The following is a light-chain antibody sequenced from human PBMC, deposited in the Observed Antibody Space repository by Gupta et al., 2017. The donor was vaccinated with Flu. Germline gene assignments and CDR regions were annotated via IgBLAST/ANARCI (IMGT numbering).Light chain of an antibody. J-gene: IGLJ2*01. Sequence: NFMLTQPHSVSESPGKTVTNSCTRSSGSIASNYVQWYQQRPGSSPTTLIYEDNQRPSGVPDRFSGSIDSSSTSASLTIAGLKTEDEDYYYCQSYDSSNQVFGGGTKLTVL. CDR2: EDN. CDR1: SGSIASNY. V-gene: IGLV6-57*01. CDR3: QSYDSSNQV.